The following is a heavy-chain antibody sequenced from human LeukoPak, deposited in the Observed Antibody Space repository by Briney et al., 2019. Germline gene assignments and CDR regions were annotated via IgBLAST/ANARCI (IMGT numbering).Heavy chain of an antibody. D-gene: IGHD5-18*01. J-gene: IGHJ4*02. CDR1: GYTLTELS. Sequence: GASVKVSCKVSGYTLTELSMHWVRQAPGKGLEWMGSFDPEDGETIYAQKFQGRVTMTEDTSTDTAYMELSSLRSEDTAVYYCATVDRYSYGYPFDYWGQGTLVTVSS. CDR3: ATVDRYSYGYPFDY. V-gene: IGHV1-24*01. CDR2: FDPEDGET.